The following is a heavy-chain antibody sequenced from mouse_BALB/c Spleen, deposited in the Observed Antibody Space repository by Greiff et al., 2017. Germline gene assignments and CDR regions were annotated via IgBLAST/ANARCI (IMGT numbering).Heavy chain of an antibody. J-gene: IGHJ4*01. CDR2: IDPANGNT. CDR1: GFNIKDTY. V-gene: IGHV14-3*02. Sequence: VQLKESGAELVKPGASVKLSCTASGFNIKDTYMHWVKQRPEQGLEWIGRIDPANGNTKYDPKFQGKATITADTSSNTAYLQLSSLTSEDTAVYYCARQGANYLYAMDYWGQGTSVTVSS. D-gene: IGHD1-1*02. CDR3: ARQGANYLYAMDY.